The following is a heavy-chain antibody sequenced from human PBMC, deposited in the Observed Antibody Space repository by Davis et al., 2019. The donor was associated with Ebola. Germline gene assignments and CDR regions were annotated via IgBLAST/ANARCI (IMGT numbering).Heavy chain of an antibody. J-gene: IGHJ4*02. CDR2: IRHKANNDAT. V-gene: IGHV3-73*01. CDR3: AVTDGGSWQYPDY. D-gene: IGHD2-15*01. CDR1: GFTFSGSA. Sequence: GESLKISCAASGFTFSGSAMHWVRQASETGLECVGRIRHKANNDATEYAASVKGRFTISRDDSKNTAYLQMNSLKSEDTAVYYCAVTDGGSWQYPDYWGQGTLVTVSS.